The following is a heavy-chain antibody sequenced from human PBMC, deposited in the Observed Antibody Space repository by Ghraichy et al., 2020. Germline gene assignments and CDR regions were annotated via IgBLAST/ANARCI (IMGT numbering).Heavy chain of an antibody. CDR2: INPSGGST. CDR3: ARPTDALGYCSSTSCSDFDY. D-gene: IGHD2-2*01. Sequence: VKVSCKASGYTFTSYYMHWVRQAPGQGLVWMGIINPSGGSTSYAQKFQGRVTMTRDTSTSTVYMELSSLRSEDTAVYYCARPTDALGYCSSTSCSDFDYWGQGTLVTVSS. CDR1: GYTFTSYY. J-gene: IGHJ4*02. V-gene: IGHV1-46*03.